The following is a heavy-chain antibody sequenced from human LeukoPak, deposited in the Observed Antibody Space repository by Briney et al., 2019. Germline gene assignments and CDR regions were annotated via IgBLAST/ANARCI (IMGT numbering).Heavy chain of an antibody. Sequence: PGGSLRLSCAASVFTFSSYAMSWVRQAPGKGLEWVSAISGSGGSTYYADSVKGRFTISRDNSKNTLYLQMNSQRAEDTAVYYCAKGHAVYCSSTSCYLDYWGQGTLVTVSS. J-gene: IGHJ4*02. V-gene: IGHV3-23*01. D-gene: IGHD2-2*01. CDR1: VFTFSSYA. CDR2: ISGSGGST. CDR3: AKGHAVYCSSTSCYLDY.